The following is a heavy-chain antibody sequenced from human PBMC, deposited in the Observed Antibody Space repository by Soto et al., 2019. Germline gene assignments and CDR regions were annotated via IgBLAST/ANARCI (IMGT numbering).Heavy chain of an antibody. D-gene: IGHD5-18*01. V-gene: IGHV3-23*01. CDR1: GFTFSSYA. Sequence: GGSLRLSCAASGFTFSSYAMSWVRQAPGKGLEWVSAISGSGGSTYYADSVKGRFTISRDNSKNTLYLQMNSPRAEDTAVYYCAKDGIGYSYGYGSSWFDPWGQGTLVTVSS. CDR2: ISGSGGST. CDR3: AKDGIGYSYGYGSSWFDP. J-gene: IGHJ5*02.